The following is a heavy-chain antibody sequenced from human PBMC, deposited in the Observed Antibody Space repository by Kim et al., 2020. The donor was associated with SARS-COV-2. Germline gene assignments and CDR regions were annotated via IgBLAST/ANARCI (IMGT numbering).Heavy chain of an antibody. J-gene: IGHJ6*02. CDR2: IIPILGIA. Sequence: SVKVSCKASGGTFSSYTISWVRQAPGQGLEWMGRIIPILGIANYAQKFQGRVTITADKSTSTAYMELSSLRSEDTAVYYCARGPSYYGSGSYFCYYGMDVWGQGTTVTVSS. D-gene: IGHD3-10*01. V-gene: IGHV1-69*02. CDR3: ARGPSYYGSGSYFCYYGMDV. CDR1: GGTFSSYT.